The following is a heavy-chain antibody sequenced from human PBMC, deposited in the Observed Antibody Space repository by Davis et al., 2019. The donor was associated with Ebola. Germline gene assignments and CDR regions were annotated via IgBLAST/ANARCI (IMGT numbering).Heavy chain of an antibody. CDR2: ISSSSSYI. V-gene: IGHV3-21*01. CDR1: GFTFSSYS. Sequence: GESLKISCAASGFTFSSYSMNWVRQAPGKGLEWVSSISSSSSYIYYADSVKGRFTISRDNAKNSLYLQMNSLRAEDTAVYYCARAAGGVIVPYYFDYWGQGTLVTVSS. D-gene: IGHD3-16*02. CDR3: ARAAGGVIVPYYFDY. J-gene: IGHJ4*02.